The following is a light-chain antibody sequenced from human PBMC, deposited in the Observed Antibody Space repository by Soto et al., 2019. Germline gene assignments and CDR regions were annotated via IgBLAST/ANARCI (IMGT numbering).Light chain of an antibody. Sequence: EIVLTQSPATLSLSPGESATLSCRASQSISNYLGWYQQKPGQAPRLLIYDASNRAPGIPARFRGGGSGTDFTLTISSLDPEDFAIYYCRQRSNWPLTFGGGTRVEIK. CDR1: QSISNY. V-gene: IGKV3-11*01. J-gene: IGKJ4*01. CDR3: RQRSNWPLT. CDR2: DAS.